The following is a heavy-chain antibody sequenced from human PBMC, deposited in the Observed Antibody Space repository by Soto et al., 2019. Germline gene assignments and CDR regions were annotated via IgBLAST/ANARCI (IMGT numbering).Heavy chain of an antibody. D-gene: IGHD3-22*01. V-gene: IGHV1-69*01. CDR1: GGTFSSYA. CDR2: IIPIFGTA. Sequence: VKVSCKASGGTFSSYAISWVRQAPGQGLEWMGGIIPIFGTANYAQKFQGRVTITADESTSTAYMELSSLRSEDTAVYYCARGYYYDSSGYRPGFEYFQHWGQGTLVTVSS. J-gene: IGHJ1*01. CDR3: ARGYYYDSSGYRPGFEYFQH.